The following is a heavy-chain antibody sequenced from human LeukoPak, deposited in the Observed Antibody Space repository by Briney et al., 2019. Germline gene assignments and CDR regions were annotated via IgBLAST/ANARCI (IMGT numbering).Heavy chain of an antibody. D-gene: IGHD3-10*01. Sequence: GSLRLSCTASGFTFGDYGMSWVRQAPGKGLEWVGFIRSKTYGGTTEYAASVKGRFTISRDDSKSIAYLQVNSLKTEDTAVYYCTGSFGELTFFDYWGQGTLVTVSS. J-gene: IGHJ4*02. CDR1: GFTFGDYG. V-gene: IGHV3-49*04. CDR3: TGSFGELTFFDY. CDR2: IRSKTYGGTT.